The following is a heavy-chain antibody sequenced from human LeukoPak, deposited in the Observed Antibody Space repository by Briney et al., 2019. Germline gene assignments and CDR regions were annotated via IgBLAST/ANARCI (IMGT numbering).Heavy chain of an antibody. V-gene: IGHV3-7*01. CDR3: ARTYYDTSGYFLPFDY. CDR1: GFTFSSYW. D-gene: IGHD3-22*01. CDR2: IKQDGSEK. J-gene: IGHJ4*02. Sequence: PGGSLRLSCAASGFTFSSYWMSWVRQAPGKGLEWVANIKQDGSEKYYVDSVKGRFTISRDNAKNSLYLEMNSLRAEDTAVYYCARTYYDTSGYFLPFDYWGQGTLVTVSS.